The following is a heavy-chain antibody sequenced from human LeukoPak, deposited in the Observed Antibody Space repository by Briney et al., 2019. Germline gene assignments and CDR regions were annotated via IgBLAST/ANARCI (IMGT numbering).Heavy chain of an antibody. CDR1: GGSFSGYY. Sequence: PSETLSLTCAVYGGSFSGYYWSWIRQPPGKGLEWIGEINHSGSTNYNPSLKSRVTISVDTSKNQFSLKLSSVTAADTAVYYRARDEPERTTISRPDDAFDIWGQGTMVTVSS. J-gene: IGHJ3*02. CDR3: ARDEPERTTISRPDDAFDI. D-gene: IGHD3-3*01. CDR2: INHSGST. V-gene: IGHV4-34*01.